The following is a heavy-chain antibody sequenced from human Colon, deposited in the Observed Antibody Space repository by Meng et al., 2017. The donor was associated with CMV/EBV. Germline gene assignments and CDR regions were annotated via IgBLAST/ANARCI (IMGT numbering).Heavy chain of an antibody. D-gene: IGHD1-20*01. Sequence: GESLKISCAVSGFSFSSYAMHWVRQAPGKGLEWVAVISYDGSNKYYADSVKGRFTISRDNSKNTLYLQMNSLRAEDTAVYYCATITGSKVYWGQGTLVTVSS. V-gene: IGHV3-30-3*01. CDR2: ISYDGSNK. CDR3: ATITGSKVY. CDR1: GFSFSSYA. J-gene: IGHJ4*02.